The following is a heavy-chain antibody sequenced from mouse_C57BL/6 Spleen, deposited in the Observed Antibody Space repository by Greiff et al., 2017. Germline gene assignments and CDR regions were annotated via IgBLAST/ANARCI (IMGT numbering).Heavy chain of an antibody. Sequence: QVQLQQSGAELARPGASVKMSCKASGYTFTSYTMHWVKQRPGQGLEWIGYINPSSGYTKYNQKFKDQATLTADKSSSTAYMQLSSLTSEDSAVYYCARSERGYCGVWGTGTTVTVSS. J-gene: IGHJ1*03. CDR1: GYTFTSYT. CDR2: INPSSGYT. CDR3: ARSERGYCGV. V-gene: IGHV1-4*01.